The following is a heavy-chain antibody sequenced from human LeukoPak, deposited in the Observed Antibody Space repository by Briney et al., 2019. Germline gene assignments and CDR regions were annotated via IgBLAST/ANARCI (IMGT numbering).Heavy chain of an antibody. Sequence: GGSLRLSCAASGFTFNRRGMHWVRQAPGKGLEWVSYISSSGSTIYYADSVKGRFTISRDNAKNSLYLQMNSLRAEDTAVYYCAREAHRGYSGYDPDYWGQGTLVTVSS. CDR1: GFTFNRRG. CDR2: ISSSGSTI. D-gene: IGHD5-12*01. V-gene: IGHV3-48*03. CDR3: AREAHRGYSGYDPDY. J-gene: IGHJ4*02.